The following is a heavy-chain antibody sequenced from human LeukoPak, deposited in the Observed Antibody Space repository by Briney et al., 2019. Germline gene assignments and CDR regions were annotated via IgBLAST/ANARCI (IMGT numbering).Heavy chain of an antibody. CDR3: ALGYCSGGSCYPHY. CDR2: ISAYNGNT. V-gene: IGHV1-18*01. CDR1: GYTFTSYG. Sequence: ASVKVSCKASGYTFTSYGISWVRQAPGQGLEWMGWISAYNGNTNYAQKLQGRVTMTTDTSTSTAYMELRSLRSDDTAVYYCALGYCSGGSCYPHYWGQGTLVTVSS. J-gene: IGHJ4*02. D-gene: IGHD2-15*01.